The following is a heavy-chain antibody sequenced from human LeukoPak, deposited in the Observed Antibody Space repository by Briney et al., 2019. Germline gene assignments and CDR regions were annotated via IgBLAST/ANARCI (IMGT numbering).Heavy chain of an antibody. Sequence: SVKLSCKASGGTFSSYAISWVRQAPGQGLEWMGGIIRIFGTANYAKKFQGRVTITTDESTSTAYMELNSLRSEDTAVYYCERARYRPQKNYYFHYMDVWGKGTTVTVSS. V-gene: IGHV1-69*05. CDR1: GGTFSSYA. CDR2: IIRIFGTA. D-gene: IGHD4-11*01. CDR3: ERARYRPQKNYYFHYMDV. J-gene: IGHJ6*03.